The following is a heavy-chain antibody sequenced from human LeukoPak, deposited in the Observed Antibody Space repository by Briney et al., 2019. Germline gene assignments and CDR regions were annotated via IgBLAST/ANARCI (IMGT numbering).Heavy chain of an antibody. D-gene: IGHD6-13*01. CDR3: ARGHSSSWYVGSDWLAAFDI. J-gene: IGHJ3*02. CDR1: GYTFTGYA. V-gene: IGHV7-4-1*02. CDR2: INTNTGNP. Sequence: ASVKVSCKASGYTFTGYAMNWVRQAPGQGLEWMGWINTNTGNPTYAQGFTGRFVFSLDTSVSTAYLQISSLKAEDTAVYYCARGHSSSWYVGSDWLAAFDIWGQGTMVTVSS.